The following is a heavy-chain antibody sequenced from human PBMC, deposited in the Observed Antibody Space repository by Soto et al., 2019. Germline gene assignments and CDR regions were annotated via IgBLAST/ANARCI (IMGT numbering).Heavy chain of an antibody. CDR3: AKRFCTSTTCLSLDFYYYIGV. CDR2: ISGSGDST. V-gene: IGHV3-23*01. Sequence: GGSLRLSCAASGFTFSSYALSWVRQAPGKGLEWVSGISGSGDSTNYADSVKGRFTISRDNSENTVYLQMNSLRAEDTAVYYCAKRFCTSTTCLSLDFYYYIGVWGEGTTVTVFS. CDR1: GFTFSSYA. J-gene: IGHJ6*03. D-gene: IGHD2-2*01.